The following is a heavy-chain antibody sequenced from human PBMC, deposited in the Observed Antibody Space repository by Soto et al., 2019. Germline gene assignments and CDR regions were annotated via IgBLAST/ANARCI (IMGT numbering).Heavy chain of an antibody. Sequence: EVQLVESGGGLVQPGGSLRLSCAASGFTFSNSEMHWVRQAPGKGLEWVSYINTAGGTKYYAESVKGRFTISRDNAGNSLFLQMNSLRAEDTAVYYCARAECSDTNCLTAYYSYGLDVWGQGTTVTVSS. V-gene: IGHV3-48*03. CDR3: ARAECSDTNCLTAYYSYGLDV. CDR2: INTAGGTK. J-gene: IGHJ6*02. D-gene: IGHD2-2*01. CDR1: GFTFSNSE.